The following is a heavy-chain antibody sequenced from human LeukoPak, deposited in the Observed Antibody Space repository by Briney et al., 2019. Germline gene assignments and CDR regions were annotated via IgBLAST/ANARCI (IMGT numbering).Heavy chain of an antibody. Sequence: PGGSLRLSCAASGFTFSSYAMSWVRQAPGKGLEWVSAISGSGGSTYYADSVKGRFTISRDNSKNTLYLQMNSLRAEDTAVYYCATHPFSYDSSGYYLLEASPDFDYWGQGTLVTVSS. D-gene: IGHD3-22*01. V-gene: IGHV3-23*01. CDR2: ISGSGGST. CDR1: GFTFSSYA. J-gene: IGHJ4*02. CDR3: ATHPFSYDSSGYYLLEASPDFDY.